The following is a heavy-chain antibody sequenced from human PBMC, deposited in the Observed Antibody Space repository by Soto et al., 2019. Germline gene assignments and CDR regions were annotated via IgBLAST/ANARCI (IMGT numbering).Heavy chain of an antibody. Sequence: ASVKVSCKASGGTFSSYAISWARQAPGQGLEWMGWISGYNGDTNYAQKFQGRVSMTIDTSTTTAYMELRSLTSDDTAVYYCAKNGQPPYYYYGLDVWGQGTKVTVSS. CDR1: GGTFSSYA. V-gene: IGHV1-18*01. CDR3: AKNGQPPYYYYGLDV. CDR2: ISGYNGDT. D-gene: IGHD2-8*01. J-gene: IGHJ6*02.